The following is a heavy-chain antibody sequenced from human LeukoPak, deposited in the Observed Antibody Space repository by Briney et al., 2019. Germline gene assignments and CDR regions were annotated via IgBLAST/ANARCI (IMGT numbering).Heavy chain of an antibody. J-gene: IGHJ5*02. CDR1: GGTFSSYA. CDR2: IIPIFGTA. D-gene: IGHD5-24*01. Sequence: GASVKVSCKASGGTFSSYAISWVRQAPGQGLEWMGGIIPIFGTANYAQKFQGRVTITADKSTSTAYMELSSLRSEDTAVYYCARDNSVRDEAWWFSPWGQGTLVTVSS. CDR3: ARDNSVRDEAWWFSP. V-gene: IGHV1-69*06.